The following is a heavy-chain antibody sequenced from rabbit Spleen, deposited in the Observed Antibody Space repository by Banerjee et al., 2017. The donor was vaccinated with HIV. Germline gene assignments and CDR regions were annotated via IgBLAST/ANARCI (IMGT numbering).Heavy chain of an antibody. D-gene: IGHD1-1*01. CDR1: GVSFSFSSY. CDR2: IDVGSSGFT. CDR3: ARDTSTSFSSYGMDL. Sequence: VESGGGLVQPGASLTLTCTASGVSFSFSSYMCWVRQAPGKGLEWIACIDVGSSGFTYFATWAKGRFTISKTSSTTVTLQVTRLTAADTATYFCARDTSTSFSSYGMDLWGPGTLVTVS. V-gene: IGHV1S40*01. J-gene: IGHJ6*01.